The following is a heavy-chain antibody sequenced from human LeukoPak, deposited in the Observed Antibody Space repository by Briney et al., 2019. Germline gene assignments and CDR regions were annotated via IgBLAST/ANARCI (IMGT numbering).Heavy chain of an antibody. CDR1: GIPFSDYY. CDR2: ISTSGSYT. Sequence: GESLKISCVVSGIPFSDYYMNWIRQAPGKGLEWISYISTSGSYTDYAHSVKGRFTISRDDAKSALYLQMDSLRLEDTAVYYCAAGTAADFWGQGTLVTVSS. CDR3: AAGTAADF. J-gene: IGHJ4*02. V-gene: IGHV3-11*03. D-gene: IGHD6-13*01.